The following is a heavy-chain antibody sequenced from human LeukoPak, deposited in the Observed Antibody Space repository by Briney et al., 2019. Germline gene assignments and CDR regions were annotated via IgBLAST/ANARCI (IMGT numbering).Heavy chain of an antibody. CDR3: AGRVAAVGEGLFDY. CDR1: GASISSSRYY. J-gene: IGHJ4*02. V-gene: IGHV4-39*01. D-gene: IGHD6-13*01. Sequence: SETLSLTCSVSGASISSSRYYWGWIRQPPEKGLEWFGTIYYSGNTDYNPSLKSRVTMSVDSSENQFSLKLSSVTAADTAVYYCAGRVAAVGEGLFDYWGQGTLVTASS. CDR2: IYYSGNT.